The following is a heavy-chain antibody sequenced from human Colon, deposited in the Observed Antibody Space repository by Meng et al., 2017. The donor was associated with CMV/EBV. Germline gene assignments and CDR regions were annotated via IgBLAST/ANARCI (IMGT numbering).Heavy chain of an antibody. CDR2: ISYDGRNK. D-gene: IGHD3-22*01. CDR1: GFTLSDHA. Sequence: GESLKISCAASGFTLSDHAMHWVRQAPGEGLEWVALISYDGRNKYYADSVKGRFTISRDNSKNTVFLQIHSLRAEDTAVYSCAREDLYYDTSAYHAYYFHSWGQGMLVTVSS. CDR3: AREDLYYDTSAYHAYYFHS. V-gene: IGHV3-30*04. J-gene: IGHJ4*02.